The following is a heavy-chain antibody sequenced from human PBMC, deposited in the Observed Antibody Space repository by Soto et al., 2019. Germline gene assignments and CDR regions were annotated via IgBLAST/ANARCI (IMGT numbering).Heavy chain of an antibody. V-gene: IGHV4-39*01. J-gene: IGHJ4*02. CDR1: GGSISSSSYY. D-gene: IGHD4-17*01. Sequence: SETLSLTCTVSGGSISSSSYYWGWIRQPPGKGLEWIGSIYYSGSTYYNPSLKSRVTISVDTSKNQFSLKLSSVTAAEKAVYYCARRELSDYGDYVGYFDYWGQGTLVTVSS. CDR2: IYYSGST. CDR3: ARRELSDYGDYVGYFDY.